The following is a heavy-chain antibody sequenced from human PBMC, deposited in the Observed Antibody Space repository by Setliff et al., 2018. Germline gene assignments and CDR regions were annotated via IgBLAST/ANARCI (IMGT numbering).Heavy chain of an antibody. D-gene: IGHD3-22*01. V-gene: IGHV5-51*01. J-gene: IGHJ3*02. CDR1: GYSFTSYW. CDR3: ARLTYYYDSSGLNAFDI. CDR2: IYPGDSDT. Sequence: GESLKISCKGSGYSFTSYWIAWVRQMPGKGLEWMGIIYPGDSDTRYSPSFQGQVTISADKSISTAYLQWSSLKASDTAMYYCARLTYYYDSSGLNAFDIWGQGTMVTVSS.